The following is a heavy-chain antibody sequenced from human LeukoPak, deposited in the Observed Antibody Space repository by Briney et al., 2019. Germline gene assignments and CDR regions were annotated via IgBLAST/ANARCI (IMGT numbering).Heavy chain of an antibody. J-gene: IGHJ4*02. CDR1: GFTFSSYA. CDR3: AKGRRLYGDYDY. Sequence: GGSLRLSCAASGFTFSSYAMSWVRQAPGKGLEWVSTISGSGGSTYYADSVKGRFTISRDNSKNTIYLQMDSLRAEDTAVYYCAKGRRLYGDYDYWGQGTLVTVSS. V-gene: IGHV3-23*01. D-gene: IGHD4-17*01. CDR2: ISGSGGST.